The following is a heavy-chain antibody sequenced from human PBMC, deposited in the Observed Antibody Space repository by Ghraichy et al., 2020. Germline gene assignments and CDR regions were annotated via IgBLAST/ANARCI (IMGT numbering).Heavy chain of an antibody. CDR3: AKNLGSSLGSGFDY. CDR2: ISGSGGST. CDR1: GFTFSSNV. J-gene: IGHJ4*02. D-gene: IGHD3-3*01. Sequence: GESLNISCAASGFTFSSNVMTWVRQVPGKGLEWVSVISGSGGSTYYADSVKGRFTISRDNSKNTLYLQMNTLRAEDTAVYYCAKNLGSSLGSGFDYWGQGTLVIVSS. V-gene: IGHV3-23*01.